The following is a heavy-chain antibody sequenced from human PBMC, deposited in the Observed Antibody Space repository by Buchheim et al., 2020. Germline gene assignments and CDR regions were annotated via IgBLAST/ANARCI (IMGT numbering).Heavy chain of an antibody. Sequence: QVQLVQSGAEVKKPGSSVKVSCKASGGTFSSYAISWVRQAPGQGLEWMGGIIPIFGTANYAQKFQGRVTITADESTSTAYMELSSLRSEDTAVYYCARGYCSSTSCYNHYYYYYYMDVWGKGTT. J-gene: IGHJ6*03. V-gene: IGHV1-69*01. CDR1: GGTFSSYA. CDR3: ARGYCSSTSCYNHYYYYYYMDV. CDR2: IIPIFGTA. D-gene: IGHD2-2*02.